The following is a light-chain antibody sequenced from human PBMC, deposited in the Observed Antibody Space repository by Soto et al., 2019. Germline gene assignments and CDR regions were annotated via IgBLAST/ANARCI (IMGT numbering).Light chain of an antibody. J-gene: IGKJ4*01. CDR1: HSISSN. Sequence: DIVMTKSPATLSVCQGERAILSCRASHSISSNLALYQQKPGQAPRLLMFRTSSRATGFPARFSGSGSGTEFNLTIMSLQSEDFALYYCQQYNNWLLTFGGGTKVEIK. CDR3: QQYNNWLLT. V-gene: IGKV3-15*01. CDR2: RTS.